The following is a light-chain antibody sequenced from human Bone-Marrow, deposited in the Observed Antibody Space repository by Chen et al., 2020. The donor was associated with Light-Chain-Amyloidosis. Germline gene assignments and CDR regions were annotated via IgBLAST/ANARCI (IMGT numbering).Light chain of an antibody. J-gene: IGLJ3*02. CDR2: EDD. CDR1: SGSIATNY. V-gene: IGLV6-57*01. Sequence: NFMLTQPHSVSESPGKTVIISCTRSSGSIATNYVQWYQQRPGSSPTTVIYEDDQRPSVLPNRFSGSYDRSSNAASLTISGRNTDDEADYCCQSYQVSRQRVFGGGTKLTVL. CDR3: QSYQVSRQRV.